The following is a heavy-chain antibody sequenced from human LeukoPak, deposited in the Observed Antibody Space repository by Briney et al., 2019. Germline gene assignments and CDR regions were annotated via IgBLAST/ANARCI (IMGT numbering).Heavy chain of an antibody. D-gene: IGHD6-19*01. J-gene: IGHJ5*02. Sequence: SETLSLTCAVYGGSFSGYYWSWIRQPPGKGLEWIGEINHSGSTNYNPSLKSRVTISVDTSKNQFSLKLNSVTAADTAVYYCARVFGDPSGWLMNWFDPWGQGTLVTVSS. CDR1: GGSFSGYY. CDR2: INHSGST. CDR3: ARVFGDPSGWLMNWFDP. V-gene: IGHV4-34*01.